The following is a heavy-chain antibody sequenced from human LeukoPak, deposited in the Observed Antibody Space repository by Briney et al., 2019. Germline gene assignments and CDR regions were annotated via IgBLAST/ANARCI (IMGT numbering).Heavy chain of an antibody. D-gene: IGHD6-19*01. Sequence: ASVKVSCKASGYTFTGYYMHWVRQASGQGLEWMGRINPNSGGTNYAQKFQGRVTMTRDTSISTAYMELSRLRSDDTAVYYCARGAVAGTEGLGSFPIDWGQGTLVTVSS. V-gene: IGHV1-2*06. J-gene: IGHJ4*02. CDR2: INPNSGGT. CDR3: ARGAVAGTEGLGSFPID. CDR1: GYTFTGYY.